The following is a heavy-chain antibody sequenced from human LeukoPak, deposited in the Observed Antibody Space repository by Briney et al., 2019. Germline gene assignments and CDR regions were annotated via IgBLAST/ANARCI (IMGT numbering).Heavy chain of an antibody. V-gene: IGHV1-2*02. CDR3: AREKSMGLDY. Sequence: ASVKVSCKASGYTFTGYYMHWVRQAPGQGLEWMGSINPNSGDTDYGQKFQGRVTMTRDTSISTAYMELSRLISDDTAVYYCAREKSMGLDYWGQGTLVTVSS. CDR1: GYTFTGYY. D-gene: IGHD1-26*01. J-gene: IGHJ4*02. CDR2: INPNSGDT.